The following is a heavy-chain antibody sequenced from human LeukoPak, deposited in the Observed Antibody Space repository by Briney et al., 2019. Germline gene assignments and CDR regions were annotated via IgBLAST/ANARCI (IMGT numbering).Heavy chain of an antibody. CDR1: AFTFSNYW. CDR2: INKDGSAR. V-gene: IGHV3-7*01. J-gene: IGHJ4*02. D-gene: IGHD2-15*01. Sequence: GGSLRLSCAASAFTFSNYWMSWVRQAPGKGLEWVANINKDGSARYYVDSVKGRFTISRDNAKNSLYLQMHSLRDEDTAVYYCARDDGGLGYCSGGSCYSHFDSWGQGTLATVSS. CDR3: ARDDGGLGYCSGGSCYSHFDS.